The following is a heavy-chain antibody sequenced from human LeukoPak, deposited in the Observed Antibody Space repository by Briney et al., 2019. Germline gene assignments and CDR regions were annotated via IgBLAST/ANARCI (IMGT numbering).Heavy chain of an antibody. D-gene: IGHD3-22*01. CDR3: ARSVGLYDSSNYYSGDFDY. CDR2: IYHSGST. CDR1: VGSISSSNW. Sequence: SESLSLTCAFSVGSISSSNWWGWVRQRPGEGVEGSGGIYHSGSTNYNPSLKSRVTISVDKSKNQFSLKLSSVTAADTAVYYCARSVGLYDSSNYYSGDFDYWGQGTLVTVPS. J-gene: IGHJ4*02. V-gene: IGHV4-4*02.